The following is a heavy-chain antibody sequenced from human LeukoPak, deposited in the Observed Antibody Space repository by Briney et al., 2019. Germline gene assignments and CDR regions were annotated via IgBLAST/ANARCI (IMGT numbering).Heavy chain of an antibody. CDR2: IWNDGSYK. V-gene: IGHV3-33*01. J-gene: IGHJ4*02. CDR1: GFTFSSSG. D-gene: IGHD2/OR15-2a*01. CDR3: ARGLGHYFYYFDS. Sequence: GGSLRLSCAASGFTFSSSGMHWVRQAPGKGPEWVALIWNDGSYKYYADSVKGRFTISRDNAKNTLYLQMNSLRAEDTAVYYCARGLGHYFYYFDSWGQGTLVTVSS.